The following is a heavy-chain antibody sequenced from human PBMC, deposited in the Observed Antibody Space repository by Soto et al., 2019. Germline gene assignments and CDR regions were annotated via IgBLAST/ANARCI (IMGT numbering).Heavy chain of an antibody. J-gene: IGHJ4*02. CDR3: ARVPITGSWYDY. CDR1: GFTFSSYG. D-gene: IGHD6-13*01. CDR2: INSDGSSA. V-gene: IGHV3-74*01. Sequence: GGSLRLSCAASGFTFSSYGMHWVRQAPGKGLVWVSRINSDGSSASSADSVKGRFTISRDNAKNTLYLQMNSLRAEDTAVYYCARVPITGSWYDYWGQGTLVTVSS.